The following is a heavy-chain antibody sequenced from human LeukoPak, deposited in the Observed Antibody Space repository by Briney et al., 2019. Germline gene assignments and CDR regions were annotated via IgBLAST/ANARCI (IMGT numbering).Heavy chain of an antibody. CDR3: ARAWGMTTVTTTQDY. J-gene: IGHJ4*02. CDR2: ISAYNGNT. D-gene: IGHD4-17*01. Sequence: GASVKVSCKASGYTFTGYYMHWVRQAPGQGLEWMGWISAYNGNTNYAQKLQGRVTMTTDTSTSTAYMELRSLRSDDTAVYYCARAWGMTTVTTTQDYWGQGTLVTVSS. CDR1: GYTFTGYY. V-gene: IGHV1-18*04.